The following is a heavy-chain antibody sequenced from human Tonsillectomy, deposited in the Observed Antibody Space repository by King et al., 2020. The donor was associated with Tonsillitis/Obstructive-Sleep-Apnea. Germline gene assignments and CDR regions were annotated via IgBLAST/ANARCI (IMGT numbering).Heavy chain of an antibody. V-gene: IGHV3-48*01. Sequence: VQLVESGGGLEQPGGSLRLSCAASGFTFSTYSMNWVRQAPGKGLEWVSFISGSGNTIHYADSVKGRFTITRDNANNSLFLQMNSLRVEDTALYYCTRDRRQRWALDFWGQGTLVTVSS. CDR2: ISGSGNTI. CDR3: TRDRRQRWALDF. J-gene: IGHJ4*02. CDR1: GFTFSTYS. D-gene: IGHD1-1*01.